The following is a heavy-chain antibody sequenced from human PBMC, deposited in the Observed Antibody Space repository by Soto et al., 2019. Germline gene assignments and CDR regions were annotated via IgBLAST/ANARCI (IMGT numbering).Heavy chain of an antibody. CDR2: ISGSGGST. D-gene: IGHD6-19*01. Sequence: TFSSYAMTWVRQAPGKGLEWVSAISGSGGSTYYADSVKGRFTISRDNSKNTLYLQMNSLRAEDTAVYYCAKDLQGTLADHFDCWGQGTLVTVSS. J-gene: IGHJ4*02. CDR3: AKDLQGTLADHFDC. V-gene: IGHV3-23*01. CDR1: TFSSYA.